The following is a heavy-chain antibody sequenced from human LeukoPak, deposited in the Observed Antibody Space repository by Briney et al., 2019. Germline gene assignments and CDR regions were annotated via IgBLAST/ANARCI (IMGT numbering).Heavy chain of an antibody. CDR1: GFTFNTYT. D-gene: IGHD5-24*01. CDR3: ARGEMVQVY. J-gene: IGHJ4*02. Sequence: GGSLRLSCAASGFTFNTYTMNRVRQAPGKGLVWVSRINTDGSTTSYADSVKGRFTISRDNAKNTLYLQMNSLRADDTAVYYCARGEMVQVYWGQGTLVTVSS. CDR2: INTDGSTT. V-gene: IGHV3-74*01.